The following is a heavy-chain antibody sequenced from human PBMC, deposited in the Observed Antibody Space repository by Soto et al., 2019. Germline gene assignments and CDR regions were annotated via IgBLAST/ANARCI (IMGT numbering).Heavy chain of an antibody. CDR3: AREGELELLQSAFDI. J-gene: IGHJ3*02. CDR2: ISYDGSNK. Sequence: QVQLVKSGGGVVQPGRSLRLSCAASGFTFSSYAMHWVRQAPGKGLEWVAVISYDGSNKYYADSVKGRFTISRDNSKNTLYLQMNSLRAEDTAVYYCAREGELELLQSAFDIWGQGTMVTVSS. D-gene: IGHD1-7*01. CDR1: GFTFSSYA. V-gene: IGHV3-30-3*01.